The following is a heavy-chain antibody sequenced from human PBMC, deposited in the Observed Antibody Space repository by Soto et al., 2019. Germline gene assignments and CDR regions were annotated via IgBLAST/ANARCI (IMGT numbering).Heavy chain of an antibody. CDR1: GGTMSKYY. D-gene: IGHD2-2*01. V-gene: IGHV4-4*07. CDR2: IYTSGTT. Sequence: SETLSLTCSVSGGTMSKYYCAWIRQPAGKGLEWIGRIYTSGTTDYNPSLKSRVTMSVDTSKNQFSLKLSSVTAADTALYYCARQTTYSSSWYDYWRQGTLVTVSS. CDR3: ARQTTYSSSWYDY. J-gene: IGHJ5*01.